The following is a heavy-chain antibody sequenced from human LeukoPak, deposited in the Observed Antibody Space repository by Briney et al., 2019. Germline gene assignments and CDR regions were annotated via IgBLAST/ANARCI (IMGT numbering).Heavy chain of an antibody. CDR3: ARPQQLVLAYFQH. CDR1: GFIFRTYG. J-gene: IGHJ1*01. D-gene: IGHD6-13*01. Sequence: GGSLRLSCAASGFIFRTYGMHWVRQAPGKGLEWVAFIRYDENNKNYAHSVKGRFTISRDSSKNTLYLQMNSLRAEDTAVYYCARPQQLVLAYFQHWGQGTLVTVSS. V-gene: IGHV3-30*02. CDR2: IRYDENNK.